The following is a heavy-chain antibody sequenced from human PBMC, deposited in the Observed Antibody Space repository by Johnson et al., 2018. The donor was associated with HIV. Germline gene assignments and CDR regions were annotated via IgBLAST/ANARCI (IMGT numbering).Heavy chain of an antibody. Sequence: VQLVESGGGLVQPGGSLRLSCAVSAFSVSSNYMSWVRQAPGKGLEWVSVIYSDGTTYYADSVKGRFTISRDTSKNTLYLQMNSLTAEDTAVYYCATKGSKWELIVEGFAVWGQGTMVTVSS. CDR2: IYSDGTT. D-gene: IGHD1-26*01. V-gene: IGHV3-66*02. J-gene: IGHJ3*01. CDR3: ATKGSKWELIVEGFAV. CDR1: AFSVSSNY.